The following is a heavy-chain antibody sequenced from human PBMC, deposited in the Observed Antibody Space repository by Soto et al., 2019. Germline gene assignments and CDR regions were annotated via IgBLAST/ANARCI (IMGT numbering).Heavy chain of an antibody. V-gene: IGHV3-15*07. CDR2: IKSKTDGGTT. CDR3: ARAHSTGWHYFDY. J-gene: IGHJ4*02. CDR1: GFTFSNAW. D-gene: IGHD6-19*01. Sequence: GGSLRLSCAASGFTFSNAWMNWVRQAPGKGLEWVGRIKSKTDGGTTDYAAPVKGRFTISRDDSKNTLYLQMNSLKVDDTAMYYCARAHSTGWHYFDYWGPGTLVTVS.